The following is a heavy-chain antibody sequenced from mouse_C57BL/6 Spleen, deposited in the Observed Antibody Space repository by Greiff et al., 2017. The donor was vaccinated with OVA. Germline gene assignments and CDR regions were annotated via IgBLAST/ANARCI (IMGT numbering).Heavy chain of an antibody. V-gene: IGHV1-55*01. CDR2: IYPGSGST. Sequence: QVQLQQSGAELVKPGASVKMSCKASGYTFTSYWITWVKQRPGQGLEWIGDIYPGSGSTNYNEKFKSKATLTVDTSSSTAYMQLSSLTSEDSAVYYCAAGDGSSPYWYFDVWGTGTTVTVSS. CDR1: GYTFTSYW. J-gene: IGHJ1*03. CDR3: AAGDGSSPYWYFDV. D-gene: IGHD1-1*01.